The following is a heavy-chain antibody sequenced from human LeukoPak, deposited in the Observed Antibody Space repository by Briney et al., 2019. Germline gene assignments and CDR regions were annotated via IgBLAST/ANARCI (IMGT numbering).Heavy chain of an antibody. Sequence: SVKVSCKASGGTFSSYAISWVRQAPGQGLEWMGGIIPIFGTANYAQKFQGRVTITADESTSTAYMELSSLRSEDTAVYYCARGPDQLLGRGFDPWGQGTLVTVSS. CDR2: IIPIFGTA. D-gene: IGHD2-2*01. CDR3: ARGPDQLLGRGFDP. J-gene: IGHJ5*02. V-gene: IGHV1-69*13. CDR1: GGTFSSYA.